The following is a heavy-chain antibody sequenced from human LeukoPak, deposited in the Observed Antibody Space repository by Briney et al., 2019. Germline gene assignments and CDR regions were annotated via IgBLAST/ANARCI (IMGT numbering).Heavy chain of an antibody. Sequence: ASVKVSCKASGGTFSSYAISWVRQAPGQGLEWMGRIIPILGIANYAQKFQGRVTITADKSTSTAYMELSSLRSEDTAVYYCARDIWFGELSFDYRGQGTLVTVSS. J-gene: IGHJ4*02. CDR2: IIPILGIA. D-gene: IGHD3-10*01. V-gene: IGHV1-69*04. CDR3: ARDIWFGELSFDY. CDR1: GGTFSSYA.